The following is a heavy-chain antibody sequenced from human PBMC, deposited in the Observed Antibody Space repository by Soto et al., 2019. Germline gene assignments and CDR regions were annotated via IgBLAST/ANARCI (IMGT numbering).Heavy chain of an antibody. J-gene: IGHJ4*01. D-gene: IGHD2-2*01. Sequence: SETLSLTCGVCVGPLCDYSWNWIRQSPGKGLEWIGQLKNSGSAYYNPSLRSRVTISADTSKNQFSLKLTSVTTADTTVYFCARSFCTDTSCSIFDSWGLGTLVTAPQ. V-gene: IGHV4-34*01. CDR3: ARSFCTDTSCSIFDS. CDR1: VGPLCDYS. CDR2: LKNSGSA.